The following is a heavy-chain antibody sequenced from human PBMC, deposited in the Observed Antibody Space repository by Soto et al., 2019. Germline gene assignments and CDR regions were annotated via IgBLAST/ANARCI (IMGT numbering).Heavy chain of an antibody. V-gene: IGHV4-31*03. CDR1: GGSISSGGYY. CDR3: ASGGDSSGSL. Sequence: QVQLQESGPGLVKPSQTLSLTCTVSGGSISSGGYYWSWIRQHPGKGLEWIGYIYYSGSTYYNPTLKSRVTISVETSKIQFSLKLSSVTAADTAVYYCASGGDSSGSLWGQGTLVTVSS. J-gene: IGHJ4*02. D-gene: IGHD2-21*02. CDR2: IYYSGST.